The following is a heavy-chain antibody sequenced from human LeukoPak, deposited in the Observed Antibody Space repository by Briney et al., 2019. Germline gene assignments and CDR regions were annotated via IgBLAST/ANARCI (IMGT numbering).Heavy chain of an antibody. CDR3: ASEAFDI. Sequence: SETLSLTCAVYGGSFSGYYWSWIRQPPGKGLEWIGYIYYSGSTNYNPSLKSRVTISVDTSKNQFSLKLSSVTAADTAVYYCASEAFDIWGQGTMVTVSS. CDR2: IYYSGST. J-gene: IGHJ3*02. V-gene: IGHV4-59*01. CDR1: GGSFSGYY.